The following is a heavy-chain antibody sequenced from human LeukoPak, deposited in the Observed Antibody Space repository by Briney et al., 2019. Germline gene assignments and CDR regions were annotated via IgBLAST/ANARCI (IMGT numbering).Heavy chain of an antibody. D-gene: IGHD5-12*01. CDR2: IYYSGST. J-gene: IGHJ5*02. CDR1: GGSISSSSYY. Sequence: SETLSLTCTVSGGSISSSSYYWGWIRQPPGKGLEWIGSIYYSGSTYYNPSLKSRVTISVDTSKNQFSLKLSSVTAADTAVYYCARVGGGYDYTNWFDPWGQGTLVTVSS. V-gene: IGHV4-39*07. CDR3: ARVGGGYDYTNWFDP.